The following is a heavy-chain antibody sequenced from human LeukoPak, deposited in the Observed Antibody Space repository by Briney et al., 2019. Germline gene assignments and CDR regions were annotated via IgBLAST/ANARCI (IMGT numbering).Heavy chain of an antibody. CDR1: GFSFGNYA. Sequence: PGGSLRLSCLASGFSFGNYAMSWVPPAPGKGLQWVSQISGTGGATWYAGFARDRFTISRDNSKKTLYLQMSGLRVEDTAMYYCVKDPRDTYGTNWFVSWGQGTLLIVSS. V-gene: IGHV3-23*01. J-gene: IGHJ5*01. D-gene: IGHD2-21*01. CDR2: ISGTGGAT. CDR3: VKDPRDTYGTNWFVS.